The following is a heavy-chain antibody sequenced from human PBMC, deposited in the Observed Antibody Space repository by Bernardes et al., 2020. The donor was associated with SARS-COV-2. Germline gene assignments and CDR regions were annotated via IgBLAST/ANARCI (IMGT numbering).Heavy chain of an antibody. CDR1: GFTFSSYA. Sequence: GGSLRLSCAASGFTFSSYAMSWVRQAPGKGLEWVSAISGSGGSTYYADSVKGRFTISRDNSKNTLYLQMNSLRAEDTAVYYCAKGRPRDWSGYYEFDYWGQGTLVTVSS. CDR3: AKGRPRDWSGYYEFDY. CDR2: ISGSGGST. D-gene: IGHD3-3*01. J-gene: IGHJ4*02. V-gene: IGHV3-23*01.